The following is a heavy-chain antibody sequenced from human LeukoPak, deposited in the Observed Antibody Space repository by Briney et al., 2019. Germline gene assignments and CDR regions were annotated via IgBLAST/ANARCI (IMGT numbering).Heavy chain of an antibody. CDR3: ARASYSYDINGWVPFDY. V-gene: IGHV4-59*08. Sequence: TSETLSLTCTVSGGSISSYYWSWIRQPPGKGLEWIGYIYYSGSTNYNPSLKSRVTISGDTSKNQFSLRLSSVTAADTAVYYCARASYSYDINGWVPFDYWGQGTLVTVSS. CDR1: GGSISSYY. CDR2: IYYSGST. J-gene: IGHJ4*02. D-gene: IGHD3-22*01.